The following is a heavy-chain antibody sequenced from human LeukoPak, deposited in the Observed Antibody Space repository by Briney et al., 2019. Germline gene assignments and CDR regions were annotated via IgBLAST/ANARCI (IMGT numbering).Heavy chain of an antibody. CDR3: ARDYKYSLDN. Sequence: PGGSLRLSCAASGFTFSDYSMNWVRQAPGKGLEWVSYICIDSGNTNYADSVKGRFTISGDKAKNTLYIQMNSLRVEDTAVYYCARDYKYSLDNWGQGTLVTVSS. V-gene: IGHV3-48*01. J-gene: IGHJ4*02. CDR1: GFTFSDYS. CDR2: ICIDSGNT. D-gene: IGHD5-24*01.